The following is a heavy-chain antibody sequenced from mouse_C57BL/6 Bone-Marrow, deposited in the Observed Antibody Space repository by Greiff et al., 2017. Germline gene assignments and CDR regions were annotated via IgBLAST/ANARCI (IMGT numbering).Heavy chain of an antibody. D-gene: IGHD2-12*01. CDR1: GYTFTDYY. CDR3: ARYSYFYFDY. J-gene: IGHJ2*01. Sequence: VQLQQSGPVLVKPGASVKMSCKASGYTFTDYYMNWVKQSHGKSLEWIGVINPYNGGTSYNQKFKGKATLTVDKPSSTAYMELNSLTSEDAAVYYCARYSYFYFDYRGKGTTLTVSS. V-gene: IGHV1-19*01. CDR2: INPYNGGT.